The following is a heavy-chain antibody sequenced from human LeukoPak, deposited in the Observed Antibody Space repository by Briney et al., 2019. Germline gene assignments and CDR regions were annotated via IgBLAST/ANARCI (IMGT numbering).Heavy chain of an antibody. CDR1: GGSISSYY. CDR3: AREPPYYGSGSSVYYYYGMDV. Sequence: SETLSLTCTVSGGSISSYYWSWIRQPAGKGLEWIGRTYTSGSTNYNPSLKSRVTMSVDTSKNQFSLKLSSVTAADTAVYYCAREPPYYGSGSSVYYYYGMDVWGQGTTVTVSS. J-gene: IGHJ6*02. D-gene: IGHD3-10*01. CDR2: TYTSGST. V-gene: IGHV4-4*07.